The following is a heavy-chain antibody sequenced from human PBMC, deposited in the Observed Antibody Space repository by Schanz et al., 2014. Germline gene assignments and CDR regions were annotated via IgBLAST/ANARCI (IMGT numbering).Heavy chain of an antibody. D-gene: IGHD3-10*01. V-gene: IGHV3-23*01. CDR3: AKDGPGGSGSYSADGGMDV. CDR1: GLTFTSAW. CDR2: IGTSGGT. J-gene: IGHJ6*02. Sequence: EVQLLESGGGLVQPGGSLRLSCATSGLTFTSAWMSWVRQAPGKGLEWVSTIGTSGGTNYAESVKGRFTISRDNSKNTLYLQMNSLRAEDTAVYYCAKDGPGGSGSYSADGGMDVWGQGTTVTVSS.